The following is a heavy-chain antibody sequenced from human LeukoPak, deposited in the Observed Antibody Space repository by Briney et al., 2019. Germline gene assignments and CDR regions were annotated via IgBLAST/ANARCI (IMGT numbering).Heavy chain of an antibody. D-gene: IGHD3-10*01. CDR1: GGSISSYH. CDR2: IYYSGST. J-gene: IGHJ6*03. Sequence: SETLSLTCTVSGGSISSYHWSWIRQPPGKGLEWIGYIYYSGSTNYNPSLKSRVTISVDTSKNQFSLKLSSVTAADTAVYYCARETVVYYGSGSYYTYYYYMDVWGKGTTVTISS. V-gene: IGHV4-59*01. CDR3: ARETVVYYGSGSYYTYYYYMDV.